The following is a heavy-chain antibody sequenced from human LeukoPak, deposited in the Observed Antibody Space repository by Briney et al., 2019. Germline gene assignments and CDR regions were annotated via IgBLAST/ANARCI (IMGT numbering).Heavy chain of an antibody. V-gene: IGHV3-23*01. J-gene: IGHJ4*02. Sequence: GGSLRLSCAASGFTFITYAMSWVRHAPGKGLGWVSAIIGSGGSTYYADSVEGRFTISRAKTKNTLYLQMNSMRAEDTAVYYCAKSSYYDASGYYREYYFDYWGQGTLVTVSS. CDR1: GFTFITYA. D-gene: IGHD3-22*01. CDR2: IIGSGGST. CDR3: AKSSYYDASGYYREYYFDY.